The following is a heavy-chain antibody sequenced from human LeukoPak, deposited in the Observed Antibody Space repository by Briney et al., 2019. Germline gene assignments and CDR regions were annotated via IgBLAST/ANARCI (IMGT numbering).Heavy chain of an antibody. CDR3: AKDGYSSSWYGGQEGS. V-gene: IGHV3-23*01. D-gene: IGHD6-13*01. CDR2: ISGSGGST. Sequence: GGSLRLSCAASGFTFSSYAMSWVRQAPGKGLEWVSAISGSGGSTYYADSVKGRFTISRDNSKNTLYLQMNSLRAEDTAVYYCAKDGYSSSWYGGQEGSRGQGTLVTVSS. CDR1: GFTFSSYA. J-gene: IGHJ4*02.